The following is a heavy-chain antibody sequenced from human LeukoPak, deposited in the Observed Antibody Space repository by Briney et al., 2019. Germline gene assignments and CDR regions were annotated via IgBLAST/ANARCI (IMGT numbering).Heavy chain of an antibody. CDR3: ARVRQIYYDFWSGYYYPSYYFDY. D-gene: IGHD3-3*01. CDR1: GYTFTSYA. J-gene: IGHJ4*02. V-gene: IGHV7-4-1*02. Sequence: GASVKVSCKASGYTFTSYAMNWVRQAPGQGLEWMGWINTNTGNPTYAQGFTGRFVFSLDTSVSTAYLQISSLKAEDTAVYYCARVRQIYYDFWSGYYYPSYYFDYWGQGTLVTVSS. CDR2: INTNTGNP.